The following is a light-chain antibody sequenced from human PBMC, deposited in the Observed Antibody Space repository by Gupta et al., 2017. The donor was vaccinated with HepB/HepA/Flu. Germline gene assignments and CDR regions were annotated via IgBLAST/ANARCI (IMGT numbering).Light chain of an antibody. V-gene: IGKV2-28*01. CDR3: MLTVQTPYS. Sequence: DSVLTRSTLPLPVTPGEPASISCSSSQSLLESNGHNSLEWNLQKPGQSTQLLIYLGSNRASGVPDRSSGSGSGTDFTLNISRVEDEDVGFYYCMLTVQTPYSFGQGTKLEIK. CDR2: LGS. J-gene: IGKJ2*03. CDR1: QSLLESNGHNS.